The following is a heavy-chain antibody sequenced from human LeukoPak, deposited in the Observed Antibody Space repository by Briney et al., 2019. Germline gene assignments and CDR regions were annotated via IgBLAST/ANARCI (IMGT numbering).Heavy chain of an antibody. Sequence: PGGSLRLSCAASGFTFSNAWMSWVRQAPGKGLEWVGRIRSKTDGGTTDYAAPVKGRFAVSRDDSTNTLYLQMNSLKTEDTAMYYCTTGLSGSWGQGTLVTVSS. CDR1: GFTFSNAW. CDR3: TTGLSGS. V-gene: IGHV3-15*01. CDR2: IRSKTDGGTT. D-gene: IGHD3-10*01. J-gene: IGHJ4*02.